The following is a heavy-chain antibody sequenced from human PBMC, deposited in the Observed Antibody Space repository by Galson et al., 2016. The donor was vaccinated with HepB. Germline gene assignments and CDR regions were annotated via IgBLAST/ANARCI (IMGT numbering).Heavy chain of an antibody. J-gene: IGHJ4*02. CDR2: ISAYNGKT. CDR3: ARDTYYDFWGGYFIDY. CDR1: GYTFINYG. D-gene: IGHD3-3*01. V-gene: IGHV1-18*01. Sequence: SVKVSCKASGYTFINYGISWVRQAPGQGLEWMGWISAYNGKTNYVQKLQGRVTLTTDTSTSTAYMELRSLRSDDTAVYYCARDTYYDFWGGYFIDYWGQGTLVTVSS.